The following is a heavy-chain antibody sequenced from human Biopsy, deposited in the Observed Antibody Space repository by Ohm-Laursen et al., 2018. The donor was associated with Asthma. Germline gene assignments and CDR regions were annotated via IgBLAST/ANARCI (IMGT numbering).Heavy chain of an antibody. V-gene: IGHV4-31*03. Sequence: SQTLSPTCPVSGDSFTYPGYYWSWVRQLPGRGLEWTGYIHYSGSAYYNPSLKSRISMSVDMSKKRFSLEVRSVTAADTAVYYCARSVTGSLAYCAGDCSFHLDHWGQGALVTVSS. CDR1: GDSFTYPGYY. D-gene: IGHD2-21*01. CDR2: IHYSGSA. CDR3: ARSVTGSLAYCAGDCSFHLDH. J-gene: IGHJ4*02.